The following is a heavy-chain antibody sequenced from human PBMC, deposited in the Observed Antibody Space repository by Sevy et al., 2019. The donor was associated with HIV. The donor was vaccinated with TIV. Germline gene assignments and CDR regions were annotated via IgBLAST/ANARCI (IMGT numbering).Heavy chain of an antibody. CDR3: ARDSTPGITLFDY. V-gene: IGHV3-33*01. J-gene: IGHJ4*02. CDR2: IWFDESKK. D-gene: IGHD1-20*01. CDR1: GFTFSTYG. Sequence: GGSLRLSCAASGFTFSTYGMHWIRQAPGKGLEWVAVIWFDESKKYYGDSVKGRFTISRDNSKNTLYLQMNSLGAEDTAVYYCARDSTPGITLFDYWGQGSLVTVSS.